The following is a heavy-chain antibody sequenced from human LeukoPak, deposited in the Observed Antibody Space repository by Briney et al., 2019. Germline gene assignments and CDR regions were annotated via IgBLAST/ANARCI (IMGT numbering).Heavy chain of an antibody. V-gene: IGHV4-39*07. CDR2: IYYSGST. D-gene: IGHD3-10*01. J-gene: IGHJ5*02. CDR3: ARSPMIRGVIFWFDP. Sequence: PSETLSLTCVVSGGSISSTSYYWGWIRQPPGKGLEWIGSIYYSGSTYYSPSLKSRVTISVDTSKNQFSLKLSSVTAADTAVYYCARSPMIRGVIFWFDPWGQGTLVTVSS. CDR1: GGSISSTSYY.